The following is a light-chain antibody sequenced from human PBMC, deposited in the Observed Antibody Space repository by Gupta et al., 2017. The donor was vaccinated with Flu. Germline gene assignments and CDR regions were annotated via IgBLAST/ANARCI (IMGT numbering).Light chain of an antibody. CDR2: AAS. CDR3: QQSNSTPWT. V-gene: IGKV1-39*01. CDR1: QSISSY. Sequence: LASLSAVLGDRVTITCRASQSISSYLNGYQQKPGKAPKLLIYAASSLKSGVPSRFSGSGSGTDFTLTISSLQPEDFATYYCQQSNSTPWTFGQGTKVEIK. J-gene: IGKJ1*01.